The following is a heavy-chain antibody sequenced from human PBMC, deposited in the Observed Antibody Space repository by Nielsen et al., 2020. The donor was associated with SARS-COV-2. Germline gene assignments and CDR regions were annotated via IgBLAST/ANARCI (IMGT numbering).Heavy chain of an antibody. J-gene: IGHJ6*02. V-gene: IGHV1-2*06. CDR2: INPNSGGT. CDR3: ARVYSSGWYLYYYYYGMDV. CDR1: GYTFTSYY. Sequence: ASVKVSCKASGYTFTSYYMHWVRQAPGQGLEWMGRINPNSGGTNYAQKFQGRVTMTRDTSISTAYMELSRLRSDDTAVYYCARVYSSGWYLYYYYYGMDVWGQGTTVTVSS. D-gene: IGHD6-19*01.